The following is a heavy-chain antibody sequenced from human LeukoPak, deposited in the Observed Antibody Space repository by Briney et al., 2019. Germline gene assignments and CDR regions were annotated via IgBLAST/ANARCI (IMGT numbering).Heavy chain of an antibody. CDR3: AARKGFNYPFAH. CDR1: GFIVSSGY. V-gene: IGHV3-66*01. D-gene: IGHD5-24*01. CDR2: INSGGTT. J-gene: IGHJ5*02. Sequence: SGGSLRLSRAASGFIVSSGYMTWVRQAPGKGLDWVSVINSGGTTYHADSLEGRFTISRDKSKNMLYLQMNSLKVEDTAVYYCAARKGFNYPFAHWGQGILVVVSS.